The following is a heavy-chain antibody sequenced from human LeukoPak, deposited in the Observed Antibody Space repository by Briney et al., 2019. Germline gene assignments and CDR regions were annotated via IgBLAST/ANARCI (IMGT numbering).Heavy chain of an antibody. V-gene: IGHV3-33*06. CDR2: IWYDGSNK. CDR3: AKAASSSWPSYYYGMDV. Sequence: GGSLRLSCAASGFTFSSYGMHWVRQAPGKGLEWVAVIWYDGSNKYYADSVKGRFTISRDNSKNTVYLQMSSLRVDDTAVYYCAKAASSSWPSYYYGMDVWGQGTTVTVSS. D-gene: IGHD6-13*01. J-gene: IGHJ6*02. CDR1: GFTFSSYG.